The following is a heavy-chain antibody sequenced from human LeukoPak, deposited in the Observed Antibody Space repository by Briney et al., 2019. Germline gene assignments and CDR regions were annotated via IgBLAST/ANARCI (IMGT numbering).Heavy chain of an antibody. V-gene: IGHV4-59*01. CDR1: GGSICSYY. D-gene: IGHD3-3*01. Sequence: SETLSLTCTVSGGSICSYYWSWIRQPPGKGLEWIGYIYYSGSTNYNPSLKSRVTISVDTSKNQFSLKLSSVTAADTAVYYCARVHYDFWSGYFAWFDPWGQGTLVTVSS. J-gene: IGHJ5*02. CDR3: ARVHYDFWSGYFAWFDP. CDR2: IYYSGST.